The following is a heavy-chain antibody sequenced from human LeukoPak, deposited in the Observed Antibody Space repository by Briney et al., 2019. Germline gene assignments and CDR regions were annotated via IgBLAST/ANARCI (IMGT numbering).Heavy chain of an antibody. CDR3: AREAIVVVPAAIGWFDP. CDR2: IIPILGIA. D-gene: IGHD2-2*01. V-gene: IGHV1-69*04. Sequence: SVKVSCKASGGTFSSYAISWVRQAPGQGLEWMGRIIPILGIANYAQKFQGRVTITADKSTSTAYMELSSLRSEDTAVYYCAREAIVVVPAAIGWFDPWGQGTLVTVSS. CDR1: GGTFSSYA. J-gene: IGHJ5*02.